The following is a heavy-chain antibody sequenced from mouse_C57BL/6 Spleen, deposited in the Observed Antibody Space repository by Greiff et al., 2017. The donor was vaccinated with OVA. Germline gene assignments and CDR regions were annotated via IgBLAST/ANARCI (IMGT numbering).Heavy chain of an antibody. CDR2: ISDGGSYT. D-gene: IGHD2-10*02. CDR1: GFTFSSYA. CDR3: ARGGVSYWYFDV. Sequence: EVQVVESGGGLVKPGGSLKLSCAASGFTFSSYAMSWVRQTPEKRLEWVATISDGGSYTYYPDNVKGRFTISRDNAKNNLYLQMSHLKSEDTAMYYCARGGVSYWYFDVWGTGTTVTVSS. V-gene: IGHV5-4*01. J-gene: IGHJ1*03.